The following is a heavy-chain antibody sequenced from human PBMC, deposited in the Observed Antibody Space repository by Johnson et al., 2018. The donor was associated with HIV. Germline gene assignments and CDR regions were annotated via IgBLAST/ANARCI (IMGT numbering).Heavy chain of an antibody. J-gene: IGHJ3*02. CDR2: IGTTGDT. V-gene: IGHV3-13*01. CDR1: GFTVSSNY. CDR3: ARTLGFGTEDAFDI. Sequence: EVHLLESGGGVVRPGGSLRLSCAASGFTVSSNYMSWVRQAPGKGLEWVSAIGTTGDTFYPGSVKGRFTISRENAKNSLYLQMNSLRAGDTAVYYCARTLGFGTEDAFDIWGQGTMVTVSS. D-gene: IGHD3-10*01.